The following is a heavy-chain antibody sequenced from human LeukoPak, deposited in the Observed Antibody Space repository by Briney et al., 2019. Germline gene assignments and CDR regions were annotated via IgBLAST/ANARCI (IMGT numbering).Heavy chain of an antibody. J-gene: IGHJ4*02. Sequence: QTGGSLRLSCVASEFPFSGYWMTWVRQAPGRGLECVATIKEDGSEKYYVDSVKGRFTISRDNAKNSLYLQMNSLRAEDTAVYYCARDWHYYGSGTLYLWGQGTLVTVSS. CDR2: IKEDGSEK. CDR3: ARDWHYYGSGTLYL. D-gene: IGHD3-10*01. V-gene: IGHV3-7*01. CDR1: EFPFSGYW.